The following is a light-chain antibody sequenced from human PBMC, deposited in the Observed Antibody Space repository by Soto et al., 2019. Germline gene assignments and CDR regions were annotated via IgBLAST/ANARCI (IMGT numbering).Light chain of an antibody. CDR3: SSYTSSNTLV. Sequence: QSALTQPASVSGSLGQSVTISCSGTSEDVGGYKYVSWYQHHPGNAPKLIIYDVTHRPSGLSNRFSASKSGSTASLTISGLQAEDEADYYCSSYTSSNTLVFGTGTKLTVL. CDR1: SEDVGGYKY. V-gene: IGLV2-14*03. J-gene: IGLJ1*01. CDR2: DVT.